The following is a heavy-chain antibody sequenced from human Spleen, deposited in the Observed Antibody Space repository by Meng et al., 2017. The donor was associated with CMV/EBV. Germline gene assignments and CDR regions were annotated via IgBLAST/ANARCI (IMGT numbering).Heavy chain of an antibody. CDR3: ARGWALNY. V-gene: IGHV6-1*01. D-gene: IGHD3-10*01. CDR2: AYFRSEWHY. J-gene: IGHJ4*02. Sequence: SETLSLTCVISGDSVSSNSAAWNWIRQSPSRGLEWLGRAYFRSEWHYDYAVSVKSRITINADTSKNQFSLQLNSVTPEDTAVYYCARGWALNYWGQGTLVTVSS. CDR1: GDSVSSNSAA.